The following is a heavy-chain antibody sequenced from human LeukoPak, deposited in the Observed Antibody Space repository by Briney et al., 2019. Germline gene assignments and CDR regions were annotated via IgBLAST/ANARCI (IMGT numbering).Heavy chain of an antibody. J-gene: IGHJ4*02. CDR1: GYTFTDYY. V-gene: IGHV1-2*02. CDR3: AREVDGYNLLSFDY. CDR2: INPNSGGT. Sequence: ASVKVSCKASGYTFTDYYMHWVRQAPGQGLEWMGWINPNSGGTNYAQKFQGRVTMTRDTSISTAYMELSSLRSEDTAVYYCAREVDGYNLLSFDYWGQGTLVTVSS. D-gene: IGHD5-24*01.